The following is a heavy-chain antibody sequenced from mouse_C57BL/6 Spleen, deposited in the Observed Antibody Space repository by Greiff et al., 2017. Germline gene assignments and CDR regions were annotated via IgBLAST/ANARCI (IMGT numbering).Heavy chain of an antibody. J-gene: IGHJ2*01. CDR2: IYPGSGST. CDR3: ARKGYDYGSSPLDD. Sequence: QVQLQQPGAELVKPGASVKMSCKASGYTFTSYWITWVKQRPGQGLEWIGDIYPGSGSTNYNEKFKSKATLTVDTASSTAYMQISSRTAEDSAVYYWARKGYDYGSSPLDDWGQGTTLTGAS. D-gene: IGHD1-1*01. CDR1: GYTFTSYW. V-gene: IGHV1-55*01.